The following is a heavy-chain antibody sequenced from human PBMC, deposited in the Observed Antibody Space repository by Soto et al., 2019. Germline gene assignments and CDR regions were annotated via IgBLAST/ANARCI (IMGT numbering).Heavy chain of an antibody. CDR2: INHSGST. V-gene: IGHV4-34*01. D-gene: IGHD4-17*01. Sequence: QVQLQQWGAGLLKPSETLSLTCAVYGGSFSGYYWSWIRQPPGKGLEWIGEINHSGSTNYNPSLKSRVTISVDTSKNQFSLKLSSVTAADTAVYYCARGPVHITVTTLGHYFDYWGQGTLVTVSS. J-gene: IGHJ4*02. CDR3: ARGPVHITVTTLGHYFDY. CDR1: GGSFSGYY.